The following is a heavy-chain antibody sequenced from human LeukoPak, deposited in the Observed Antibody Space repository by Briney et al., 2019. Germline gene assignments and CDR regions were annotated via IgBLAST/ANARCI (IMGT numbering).Heavy chain of an antibody. J-gene: IGHJ3*02. CDR2: ISGSGGST. CDR3: AKDPLNYYDSSGHYPGEAFDI. Sequence: GGSLRLSCAASGFTFSSYAMSWVRQAPGKGLEWVSAISGSGGSTYYADSVKGRFTISRDNSKNTLYLQMNSLRAEDTAVYYCAKDPLNYYDSSGHYPGEAFDIWGQGTMVTVSS. D-gene: IGHD3-22*01. CDR1: GFTFSSYA. V-gene: IGHV3-23*01.